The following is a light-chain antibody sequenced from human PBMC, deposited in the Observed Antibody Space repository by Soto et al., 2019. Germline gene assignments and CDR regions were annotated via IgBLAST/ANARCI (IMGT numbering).Light chain of an antibody. CDR2: GAS. V-gene: IGKV3-20*01. Sequence: EIVLTQSPGTLSLSPGERATLSCRASQSVRSSYLAWYQQKPGQAPRLLIYGASSRATDIPDRFSGSGSGTDFTLTISRLEPEDFAIYYCQQYGSSRPTFGQGTKVDIK. J-gene: IGKJ1*01. CDR1: QSVRSSY. CDR3: QQYGSSRPT.